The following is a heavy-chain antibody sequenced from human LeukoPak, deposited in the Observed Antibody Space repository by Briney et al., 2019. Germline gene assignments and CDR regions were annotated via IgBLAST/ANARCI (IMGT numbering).Heavy chain of an antibody. Sequence: PGGSLRLSCAASGFTLSSYSMNWVRQAPGKGLEWVSYISSSSSTIYYADSVKGRFTISRDNAKNSLYLQMNSLRAEDTAVYYCARAGDSYYYDSSGYYDYWGQGTLVTVSS. V-gene: IGHV3-48*04. CDR3: ARAGDSYYYDSSGYYDY. J-gene: IGHJ4*02. CDR1: GFTLSSYS. D-gene: IGHD3-22*01. CDR2: ISSSSSTI.